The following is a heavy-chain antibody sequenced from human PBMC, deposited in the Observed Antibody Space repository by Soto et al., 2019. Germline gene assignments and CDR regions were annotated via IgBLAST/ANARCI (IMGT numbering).Heavy chain of an antibody. CDR2: ISNSGST. J-gene: IGHJ4*02. CDR3: ATESGSTYGYFDY. V-gene: IGHV4-59*06. Sequence: PSETLSLTCTVSGGSISSYYWSWIRQPAGKGLEWIGYISNSGSTGYNPSLKTRLPMSVDRSKNQFTLRLTSVTAADTAVYFCATESGSTYGYFDYWGQGTQVTVSS. CDR1: GGSISSYY. D-gene: IGHD4-17*01.